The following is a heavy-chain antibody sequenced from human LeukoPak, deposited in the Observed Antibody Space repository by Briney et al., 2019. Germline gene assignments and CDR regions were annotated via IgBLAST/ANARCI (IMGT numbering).Heavy chain of an antibody. CDR2: ISSSSYI. J-gene: IGHJ3*02. D-gene: IGHD4-17*01. CDR3: ARPVTTGNTDAFDI. V-gene: IGHV3-21*01. Sequence: PGGSLRLSCAASGFTFSSYSMNWVRQAPGKGLEWVSSISSSSYIYYADSVKGRFTISRDNAKNSLYLQMNSLRAEDTAVYYCARPVTTGNTDAFDIWGQGTMVTVSS. CDR1: GFTFSSYS.